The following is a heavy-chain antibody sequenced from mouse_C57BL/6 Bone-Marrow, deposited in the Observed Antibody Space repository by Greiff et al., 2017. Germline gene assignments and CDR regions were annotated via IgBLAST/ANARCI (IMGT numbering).Heavy chain of an antibody. J-gene: IGHJ4*01. V-gene: IGHV3-6*01. D-gene: IGHD2-2*01. CDR3: ARGLRRYYYAMDY. Sequence: EVQLQESGPGLVKPSQSLSLTCSVTGYSITSGYYWNWIRQFPGNKLEWMGYISYDGSNNYNPSLKNRISITRDTSKNQFFLKLNSVTTEDTATYYCARGLRRYYYAMDYWGQGTSVTVSS. CDR2: ISYDGSN. CDR1: GYSITSGYY.